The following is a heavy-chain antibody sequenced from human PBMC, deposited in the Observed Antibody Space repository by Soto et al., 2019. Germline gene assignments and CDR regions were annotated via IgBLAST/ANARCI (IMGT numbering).Heavy chain of an antibody. V-gene: IGHV3-30*03. CDR1: GFTFSSYG. J-gene: IGHJ4*02. CDR3: AGITGTLS. D-gene: IGHD1-7*01. Sequence: VVSLRVSWAASGFTFSSYGMHWVRQAPGKGLEWVAVISYDGSNKYYADSVKGRFTISRDNSKNTLYLQMNSLRAEDTAVYYCAGITGTLSWGQGTLVTVSS. CDR2: ISYDGSNK.